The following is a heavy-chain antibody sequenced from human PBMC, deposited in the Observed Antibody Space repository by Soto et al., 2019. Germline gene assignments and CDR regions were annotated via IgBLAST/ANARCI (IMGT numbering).Heavy chain of an antibody. V-gene: IGHV4-34*01. CDR1: GGSFSGYY. J-gene: IGHJ5*02. D-gene: IGHD3-10*01. Sequence: SETLSLTCAVYGGSFSGYYWSWIRQPPGKGLEWIGEINHSGSTNYNPSLKSRVTISVDTSKNQFSLKLSSVTAADTAVYYCAREFMVRGVYNWFDPWGQGTLVTVSS. CDR3: AREFMVRGVYNWFDP. CDR2: INHSGST.